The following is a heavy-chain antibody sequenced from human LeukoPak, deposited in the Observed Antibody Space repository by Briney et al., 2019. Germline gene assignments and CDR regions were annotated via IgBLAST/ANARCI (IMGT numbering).Heavy chain of an antibody. CDR3: ARHAYDSSGYHYFDY. CDR1: GGSISSSSYY. Sequence: PSETLSLTCTLSGGSISSSSYYWGWIRQPPGKGLEWIGSIYYSGSTYYNPSLKSRVTISVDTSKNQFSLKLSSVTAADTAVYYCARHAYDSSGYHYFDYWGQGTLVTVSS. CDR2: IYYSGST. D-gene: IGHD3-22*01. J-gene: IGHJ4*02. V-gene: IGHV4-39*01.